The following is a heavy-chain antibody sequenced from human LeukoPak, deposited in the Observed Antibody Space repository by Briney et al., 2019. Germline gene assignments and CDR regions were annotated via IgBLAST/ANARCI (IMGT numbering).Heavy chain of an antibody. CDR3: ASTYCSGGSCYSPFDY. CDR2: ITNDGSST. Sequence: GGSLRLSCAASGLTFSSHWMHWVRQAPGKGLVWVSRITNDGSSTTYADSVKGRFTISRDNSKNTLYLQMNSLRAEDTAVYYCASTYCSGGSCYSPFDYWGQGTLVTVSS. D-gene: IGHD2-15*01. CDR1: GLTFSSHW. J-gene: IGHJ4*02. V-gene: IGHV3-74*01.